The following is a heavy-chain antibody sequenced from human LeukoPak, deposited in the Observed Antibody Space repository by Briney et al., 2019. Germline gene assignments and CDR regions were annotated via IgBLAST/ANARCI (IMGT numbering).Heavy chain of an antibody. Sequence: PGGSLRLTCAASGFTFSSYSMNWVRQAPGKGLEWVSYISSSGSTIYYADSVKGRFTISRDNAKNSLYLQMNSLRAEDTAVYYCARVPDYPTVTTLDYWGQGTLVTVSS. D-gene: IGHD4-17*01. CDR1: GFTFSSYS. CDR3: ARVPDYPTVTTLDY. CDR2: ISSSGSTI. J-gene: IGHJ4*02. V-gene: IGHV3-48*04.